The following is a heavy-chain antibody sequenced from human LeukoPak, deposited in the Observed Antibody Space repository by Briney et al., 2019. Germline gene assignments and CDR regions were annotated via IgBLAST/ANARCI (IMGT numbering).Heavy chain of an antibody. D-gene: IGHD6-25*01. J-gene: IGHJ6*02. CDR3: ARQAVDYYCGMDV. V-gene: IGHV5-10-1*01. Sequence: GEALRISCKCSGYSFTTYWISWVRQMAGKGLEWMGRIDPTDSYTNYSPSFQGHVTMSADRSISTAYLQWSSLKASDTALYYCARQAVDYYCGMDVWGQGTTVTVSS. CDR1: GYSFTTYW. CDR2: IDPTDSYT.